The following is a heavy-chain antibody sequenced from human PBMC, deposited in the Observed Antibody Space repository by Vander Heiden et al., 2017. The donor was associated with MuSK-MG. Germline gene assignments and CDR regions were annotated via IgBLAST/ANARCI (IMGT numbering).Heavy chain of an antibody. J-gene: IGHJ4*02. CDR3: ARSKPDYDSSGYYSPL. CDR1: GYTFTSYD. CDR2: MNTNSGNT. V-gene: IGHV1-8*01. D-gene: IGHD3-22*01. Sequence: QVQLVQSGAEVKKPGASVKVSCKASGYTFTSYDINWVRQATGQGLEWMGWMNTNSGNTGYAQKFQGRVTMTRNTSISTADMELSSMRSEETAVYYCARSKPDYDSSGYYSPLWCQVTLVTVYS.